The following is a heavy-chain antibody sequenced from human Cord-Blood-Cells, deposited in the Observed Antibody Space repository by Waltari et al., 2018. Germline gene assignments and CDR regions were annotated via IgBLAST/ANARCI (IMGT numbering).Heavy chain of an antibody. D-gene: IGHD3-10*01. J-gene: IGHJ5*02. Sequence: QVQLVQSGAEVKKPGASVKVSCKASGYTFTGSYMHWVGQAPGQGLEWMGRINPNSGGTNYAQKFQGRVTMTRDTSISTAYMELSRLRSDDTAVYYCVSGNDRGNNWFDPWGQGTLVTVSS. CDR3: VSGNDRGNNWFDP. V-gene: IGHV1-2*06. CDR2: INPNSGGT. CDR1: GYTFTGSY.